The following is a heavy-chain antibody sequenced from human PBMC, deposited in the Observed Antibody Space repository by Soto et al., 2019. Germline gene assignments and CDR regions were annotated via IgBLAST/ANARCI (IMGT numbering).Heavy chain of an antibody. CDR3: ASCIHWYLQESTFDI. CDR1: GYSFTSYT. Sequence: QVQLVQSGAEVKKPGASVNVSCKASGYSFTSYTMHWVRQAPGQRLEWMGWINAGNGNTKYSQKFQGRVTITRDTSASTAYMELSSLRSEDTAVYFCASCIHWYLQESTFDIWGQGTMVTVSS. D-gene: IGHD6-13*01. J-gene: IGHJ3*02. CDR2: INAGNGNT. V-gene: IGHV1-3*01.